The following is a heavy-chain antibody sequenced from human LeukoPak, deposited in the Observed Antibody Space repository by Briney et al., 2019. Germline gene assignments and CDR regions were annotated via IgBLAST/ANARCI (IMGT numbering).Heavy chain of an antibody. J-gene: IGHJ3*02. CDR3: ARDVWNSLDI. CDR1: GFTFSTYG. D-gene: IGHD2/OR15-2a*01. Sequence: GGSLRLSCAASGFTFSTYGMHWVRQAPGKGLEWVAVISYDGSNKYYADSVKGRFTISRDNAKNSLYLQINSLRADDTAVYYCARDVWNSLDIWGQGTMVTVSS. CDR2: ISYDGSNK. V-gene: IGHV3-30*03.